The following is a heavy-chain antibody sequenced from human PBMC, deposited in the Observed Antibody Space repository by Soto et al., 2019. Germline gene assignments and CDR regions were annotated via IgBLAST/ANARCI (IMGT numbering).Heavy chain of an antibody. CDR3: ARDSWNSYYYYYGMDV. D-gene: IGHD1-7*01. CDR2: IYYSGST. J-gene: IGHJ6*02. Sequence: SETLSLTCTVSGASIRSYYWSWIRQPPGKGLEWIGYIYYSGSTNYNPSLKSRVTISLDTSKSEVSLKLNSVTAADTAVYYCARDSWNSYYYYYGMDVWGQGTTVTVS. CDR1: GASIRSYY. V-gene: IGHV4-59*01.